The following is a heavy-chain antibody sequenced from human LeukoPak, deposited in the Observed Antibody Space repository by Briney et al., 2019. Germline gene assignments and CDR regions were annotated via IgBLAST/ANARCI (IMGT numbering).Heavy chain of an antibody. CDR3: ARDPYRDYSGSGSWLDY. CDR1: GITFRSYA. J-gene: IGHJ4*02. CDR2: ISYDGRNK. D-gene: IGHD3-10*01. Sequence: GGSLRLSCAASGITFRSYAMHWVRQAPGKGLEWVAIISYDGRNKYYADSVKGRFTISRDNSKNTLYLQMNSLRPEDTAVYYCARDPYRDYSGSGSWLDYWGWGTLVTVSS. V-gene: IGHV3-30*04.